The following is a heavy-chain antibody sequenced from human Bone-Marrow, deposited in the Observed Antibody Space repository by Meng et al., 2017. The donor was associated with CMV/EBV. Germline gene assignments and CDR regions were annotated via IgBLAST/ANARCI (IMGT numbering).Heavy chain of an antibody. V-gene: IGHV3-11*04. J-gene: IGHJ6*02. D-gene: IGHD2-8*01. CDR1: GFTFSDYY. CDR2: ISSSSSTI. Sequence: GGSLRLSCAASGFTFSDYYMSWVRQAPGKGLEWVSYISSSSSTIYYADSVKGRFTISRDNAKNSLYLQMNSLRAEDTAVYYCARDKGTALYFHYGMDVWGQGTTVTVSS. CDR3: ARDKGTALYFHYGMDV.